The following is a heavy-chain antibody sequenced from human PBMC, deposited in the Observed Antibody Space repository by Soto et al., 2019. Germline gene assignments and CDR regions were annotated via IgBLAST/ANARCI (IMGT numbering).Heavy chain of an antibody. CDR1: GFTFSSYA. V-gene: IGHV3-30-3*01. CDR3: ARDFNPASTISAMVHDGMDV. J-gene: IGHJ6*02. CDR2: ISYDGSNK. Sequence: QVQLVESGGGVVQPGRSLRLSCAASGFTFSSYAMHWVRQAPGKGLEWVAVISYDGSNKYYADSVKGRFTISRDNSKNTLYLQMNSLRAEDKAVYYCARDFNPASTISAMVHDGMDVWGQGTTVTVSS. D-gene: IGHD5-18*01.